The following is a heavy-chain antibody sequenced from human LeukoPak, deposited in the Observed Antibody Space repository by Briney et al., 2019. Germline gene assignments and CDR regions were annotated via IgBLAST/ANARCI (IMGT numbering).Heavy chain of an antibody. J-gene: IGHJ6*04. CDR3: ARPGRDILTGYYRPVKWDYYYGMDV. CDR1: GGSFSGYY. Sequence: SETLSLTCAVYGGSFSGYYWCWIRQPPGTGQEWIGEINHSESTNYNQSLKSRVTISVDTSKNQFSLKLSSVTAADTAVYYCARPGRDILTGYYRPVKWDYYYGMDVWGKGTTVSVSS. CDR2: INHSEST. D-gene: IGHD3-9*01. V-gene: IGHV4-34*01.